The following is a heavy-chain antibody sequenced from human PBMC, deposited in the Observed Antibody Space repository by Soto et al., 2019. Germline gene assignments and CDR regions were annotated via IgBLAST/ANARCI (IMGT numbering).Heavy chain of an antibody. CDR1: GGSFSGYY. D-gene: IGHD6-13*01. CDR2: INHSGST. J-gene: IGHJ5*02. CDR3: AREWEIAAAGTWFRP. V-gene: IGHV4-34*01. Sequence: SETPSLTCAVYGGSFSGYYWSWIRQPPGKGLEWIGEINHSGSTNYNPPLKSRVTISVDTSKNQFSLKLSSVTAADTAVYYCAREWEIAAAGTWFRPWGQGTLVTVSS.